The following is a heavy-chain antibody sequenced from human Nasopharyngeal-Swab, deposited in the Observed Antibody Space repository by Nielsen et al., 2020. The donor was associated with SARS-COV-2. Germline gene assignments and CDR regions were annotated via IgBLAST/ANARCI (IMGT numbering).Heavy chain of an antibody. CDR3: ARTIAAAGPYGMDV. J-gene: IGHJ6*02. D-gene: IGHD6-13*01. CDR1: GFTFSSYS. Sequence: GGSLRLSCAASGFTFSSYSMNWVRQAPRKGLEWVSSISSSSSYIYYADSVKGRFTISRDNAKNSLYLQMNSLRAEDTAVYYCARTIAAAGPYGMDVWGQGTTVTVSS. V-gene: IGHV3-21*01. CDR2: ISSSSSYI.